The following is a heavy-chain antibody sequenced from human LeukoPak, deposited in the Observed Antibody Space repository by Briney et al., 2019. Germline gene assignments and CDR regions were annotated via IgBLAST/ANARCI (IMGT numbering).Heavy chain of an antibody. CDR1: GFTFSSYA. V-gene: IGHV3-48*03. CDR3: ARVAVGAFDI. J-gene: IGHJ3*02. D-gene: IGHD1-26*01. CDR2: ISSSGSTI. Sequence: GGSLRISCAASGFTFSSYAMSWVRQAPGKGLEWVSYISSSGSTIYYADSVKGRFTISRDNAKNSLYLQMNSLRAEDTAVYYCARVAVGAFDIWGQGTMVTVSS.